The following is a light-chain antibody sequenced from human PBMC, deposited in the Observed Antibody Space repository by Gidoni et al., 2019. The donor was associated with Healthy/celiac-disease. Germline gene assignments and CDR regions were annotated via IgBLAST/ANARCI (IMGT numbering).Light chain of an antibody. Sequence: EIVLTQSPATLSLSPGERATLSCRASQSVSSYLAWYQQKPGQAPELLIYDASNRATGIPARFSGSVSGTDFTLTISSLEPEDFAVYYCQQRSNWLVTFGQGTKLEIK. CDR3: QQRSNWLVT. CDR1: QSVSSY. V-gene: IGKV3-11*01. CDR2: DAS. J-gene: IGKJ2*01.